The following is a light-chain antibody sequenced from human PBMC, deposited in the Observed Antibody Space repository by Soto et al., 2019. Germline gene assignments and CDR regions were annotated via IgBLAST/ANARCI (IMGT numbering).Light chain of an antibody. CDR3: QQYGSSPPYT. V-gene: IGKV3-20*01. Sequence: EIVLTQSPGTLSLSPGERATLSCRASQSVSNSNLAWYQQKPGQAPRLLIYGASSRATGIPDRFSGSGSGKDFTLTISRLEPEDFAVYYCQQYGSSPPYTFGQGTKLEIK. J-gene: IGKJ2*01. CDR2: GAS. CDR1: QSVSNSN.